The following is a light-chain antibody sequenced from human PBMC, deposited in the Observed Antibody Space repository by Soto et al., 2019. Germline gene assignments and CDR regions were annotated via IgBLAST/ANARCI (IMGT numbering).Light chain of an antibody. CDR3: LQDYNYPRT. CDR1: QGIRND. CDR2: AAS. V-gene: IGKV1-6*01. J-gene: IGKJ1*01. Sequence: AIPMTQSPSSLSASVGDRVTITCRASQGIRNDLGWFQQKPGKAPKLLIYAASSLQSGVPSRFSGSGSGTDFTLTISSLQPEDFATYYCLQDYNYPRTFGQGTKVEIK.